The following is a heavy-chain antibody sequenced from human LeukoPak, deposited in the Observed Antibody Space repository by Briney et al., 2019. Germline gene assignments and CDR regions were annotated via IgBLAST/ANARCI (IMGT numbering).Heavy chain of an antibody. CDR1: GGSISSYY. V-gene: IGHV4-59*01. CDR2: IYYSGST. CDR3: ARESHDNYYYYMDV. J-gene: IGHJ6*03. Sequence: SETLSLTCTVSGGSISSYYWSWIRQPPGKGLEWIGYIYYSGSTNCNPSLKSRVTISVDTSKNQFSLKLSSVTAADTAVYYCARESHDNYYYYMDVWGKGTTVTVSS. D-gene: IGHD1-1*01.